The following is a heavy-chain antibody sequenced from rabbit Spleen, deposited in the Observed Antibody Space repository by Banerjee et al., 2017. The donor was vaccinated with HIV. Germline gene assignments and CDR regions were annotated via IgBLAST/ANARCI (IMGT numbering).Heavy chain of an antibody. CDR1: GFSFSGSHY. CDR3: ARDTSSSFSSYGMDL. CDR2: IYTGDSGST. J-gene: IGHJ6*01. D-gene: IGHD1-1*01. V-gene: IGHV1S40*01. Sequence: QSLEESEGDLVKPGASLTLTCTASGFSFSGSHYMCWVRQAPGKGLEWIACIYTGDSGSTFYTSWAKGRFTISETSSTTVTLQVTRLTAADTATYFCARDTSSSFSSYGMDLWGPGTLVTVS.